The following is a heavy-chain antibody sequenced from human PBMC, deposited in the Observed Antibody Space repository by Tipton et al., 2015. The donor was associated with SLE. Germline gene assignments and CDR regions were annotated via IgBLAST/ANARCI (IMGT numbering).Heavy chain of an antibody. D-gene: IGHD1-7*01. V-gene: IGHV1-46*01. J-gene: IGHJ2*01. CDR3: ARGRITVTTHLGWYFDL. CDR2: INPSGGST. CDR1: GYTFTSYY. Sequence: QSGAEVKKPGASVKVSCKASGYTFTSYYMHWVRQAPGQGLEWMGIINPSGGSTSYAQKFQGRVTMTRDTSTSTVYMELSSLRSEDTAVYYCARGRITVTTHLGWYFDLWGRGTLVTVAS.